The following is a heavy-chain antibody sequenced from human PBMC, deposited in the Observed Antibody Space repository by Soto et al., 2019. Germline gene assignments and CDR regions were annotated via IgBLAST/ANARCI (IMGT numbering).Heavy chain of an antibody. CDR3: ARGLKGYSYGTTVN. Sequence: QVQLVESGGGVVQPGRSLRLSCAASGFTFSSYAMHWVRQAPGKGLEWVAVISYDGSNKYYADSVKGRFTISRDNSKNTLYLQMNCLRAEYTAVYYCARGLKGYSYGTTVNWGQGTLVTVSS. D-gene: IGHD5-18*01. CDR1: GFTFSSYA. V-gene: IGHV3-30-3*01. J-gene: IGHJ4*02. CDR2: ISYDGSNK.